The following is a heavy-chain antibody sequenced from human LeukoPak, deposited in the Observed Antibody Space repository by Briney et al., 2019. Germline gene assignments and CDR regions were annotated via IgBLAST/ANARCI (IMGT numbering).Heavy chain of an antibody. V-gene: IGHV3-7*03. CDR3: ATEGYCSSTSCYRDDAFDI. D-gene: IGHD2-2*02. CDR1: GFTFNRHW. CDR2: IREDASGE. Sequence: GGSLRLSCAASGFTFNRHWMTWVRQAPGKGLEWVANIREDASGEYYVDSVKGRFTISRDNAKNSLYLQMNSLRAEDTALYHCATEGYCSSTSCYRDDAFDIWGQGTMVTVSS. J-gene: IGHJ3*02.